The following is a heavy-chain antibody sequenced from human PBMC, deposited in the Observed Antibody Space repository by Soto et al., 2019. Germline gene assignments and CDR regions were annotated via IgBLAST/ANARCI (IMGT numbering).Heavy chain of an antibody. Sequence: GGSLRLSCAASGFAFSGSAMYWVRQASGKGPEWVGRIRSKGHNYAAEYAASVKGRFTISRDDSKNTAYLQMNSLQTEDTAVYYCTRDLFSYDYSGILWFDPWGQGTLVTVSS. J-gene: IGHJ5*02. CDR1: GFAFSGSA. V-gene: IGHV3-73*01. D-gene: IGHD3-16*01. CDR3: TRDLFSYDYSGILWFDP. CDR2: IRSKGHNYAA.